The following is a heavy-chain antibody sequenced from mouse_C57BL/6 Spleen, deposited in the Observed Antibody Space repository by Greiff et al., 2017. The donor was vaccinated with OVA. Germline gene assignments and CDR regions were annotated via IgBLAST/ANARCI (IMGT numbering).Heavy chain of an antibody. J-gene: IGHJ2*01. D-gene: IGHD1-1*01. CDR3: AREEGAYYGSSHYYFDY. V-gene: IGHV1-61*01. CDR1: GYTFTSYW. Sequence: QVQLQQPGAELVRPGSSVKLSCKASGYTFTSYWMDWVKQRPGQGLEWIGNIYPSDSDTHYNQKFKDKATLTADKSSSTAYMQLSSLTSEDSAVYYCAREEGAYYGSSHYYFDYWGHVTTLTVSS. CDR2: IYPSDSDT.